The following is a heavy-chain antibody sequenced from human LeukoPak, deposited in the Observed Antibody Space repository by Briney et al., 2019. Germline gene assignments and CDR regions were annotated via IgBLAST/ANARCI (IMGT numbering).Heavy chain of an antibody. V-gene: IGHV3-72*01. Sequence: PGGSLRLSCAASGFTFSDHYMDWVRQAPGKGLEWVGRTRNKANSYTTEYAASVKGRFIISRDDSENLMYLQMNSLKIEDTAVYYCSREGWGSSSWSNFDYWGQGILVTVSS. CDR2: TRNKANSYTT. D-gene: IGHD6-13*01. J-gene: IGHJ4*02. CDR1: GFTFSDHY. CDR3: SREGWGSSSWSNFDY.